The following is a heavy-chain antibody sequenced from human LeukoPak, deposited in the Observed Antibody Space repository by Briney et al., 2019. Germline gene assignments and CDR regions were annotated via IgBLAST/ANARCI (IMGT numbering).Heavy chain of an antibody. CDR2: ISAYNGNT. Sequence: GASVKVSCKASGYTFTSYGISWVRQAPGQGLEWMGWISAYNGNTNYAQKLQGRVTMSTDTSMSTDYMELRSLRSDDTAVYYCARIEDIVVVVAATHGRAFDIWGQGTMVTVSS. CDR3: ARIEDIVVVVAATHGRAFDI. V-gene: IGHV1-18*01. CDR1: GYTFTSYG. D-gene: IGHD2-15*01. J-gene: IGHJ3*02.